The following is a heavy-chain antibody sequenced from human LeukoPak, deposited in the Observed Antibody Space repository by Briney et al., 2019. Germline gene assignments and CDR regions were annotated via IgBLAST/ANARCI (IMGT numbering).Heavy chain of an antibody. CDR3: AKATLHYYDSSGYPLN. CDR1: GFTFNIYS. J-gene: IGHJ4*02. CDR2: ISSSSSYV. Sequence: GGSLRLSCAASGFTFNIYSMNWVRQAPGKGLEWVSSISSSSSYVYYADSVKGRFTISRDNSKNTLYLQMNSLRAEDTAVYYCAKATLHYYDSSGYPLNWGQGTLVAVSS. V-gene: IGHV3-21*04. D-gene: IGHD3-22*01.